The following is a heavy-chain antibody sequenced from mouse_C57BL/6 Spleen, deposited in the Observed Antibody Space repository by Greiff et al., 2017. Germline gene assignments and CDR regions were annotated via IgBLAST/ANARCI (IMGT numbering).Heavy chain of an antibody. CDR2: ISSGGSYT. J-gene: IGHJ2*01. V-gene: IGHV5-6*02. D-gene: IGHD2-4*01. CDR3: ARHEGLRLFDY. CDR1: GFTFSSYG. Sequence: DVMLVESGGDLVKPGGSLKLSCAASGFTFSSYGMSWVRQTPDKRLEWVATISSGGSYTYYPDSVKGRFTISRDNAKNTLYLQMSSLKSEDTAMYYCARHEGLRLFDYWGQGTTLTVSS.